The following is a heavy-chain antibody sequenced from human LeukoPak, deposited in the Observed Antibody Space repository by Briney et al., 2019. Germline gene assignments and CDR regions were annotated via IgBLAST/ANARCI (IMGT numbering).Heavy chain of an antibody. Sequence: SETLSLTCTVSGGSISSSSYHWGWIRQPPGKGLEWIGSIYYSGSTYYNPSLKSRVTISVDTSKNQFSLKLSSVTAADTAVYYCARQRAEIQLWFPKSKSGSDYWGQGTLVTVSS. D-gene: IGHD5-18*01. CDR1: GGSISSSSYH. CDR3: ARQRAEIQLWFPKSKSGSDY. V-gene: IGHV4-39*01. J-gene: IGHJ4*02. CDR2: IYYSGST.